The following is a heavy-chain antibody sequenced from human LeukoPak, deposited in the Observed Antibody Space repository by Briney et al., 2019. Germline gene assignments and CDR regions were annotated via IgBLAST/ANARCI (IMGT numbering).Heavy chain of an antibody. CDR3: ARKAYGSGSYYYFDN. D-gene: IGHD3-10*01. J-gene: IGHJ4*02. Sequence: PGGSLRLSCAASGFTLSTYSMNWVRQAPGKGLEWVSYISSGSSTIYYADSVKGRFTISRDNAKNSLFLQMNSLRAEDTAVYYCARKAYGSGSYYYFDNWGQGTLVTVSS. CDR2: ISSGSSTI. CDR1: GFTLSTYS. V-gene: IGHV3-48*04.